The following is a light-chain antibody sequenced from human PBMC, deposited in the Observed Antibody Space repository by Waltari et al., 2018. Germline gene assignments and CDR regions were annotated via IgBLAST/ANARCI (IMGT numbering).Light chain of an antibody. J-gene: IGLJ2*01. CDR2: ESS. CDR3: CSYVGGITPFLV. V-gene: IGLV2-23*01. Sequence: QSALTQPASVSGSPGQSITISCSGTSSDVGRHKFVAWFQQHPGKVPKLMIYESSQRPSGVSNRFSGSKSDNTASLTITGLQTEDEADYYCCSYVGGITPFLVFGGGTKVTVL. CDR1: SSDVGRHKF.